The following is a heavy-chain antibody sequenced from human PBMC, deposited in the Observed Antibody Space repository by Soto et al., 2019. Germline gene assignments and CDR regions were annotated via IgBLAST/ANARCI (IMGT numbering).Heavy chain of an antibody. CDR2: IYYSGST. Sequence: SETLSLTCTVSGGSISSSSYYWGWIRQPPGKGLEWIGSIYYSGSTYYNPSLKSRVTISVDTSKNQFSLKLSSVTAADTAVYYCASVGRYYYDFWSGYSNDAFDIWGQGTMVTVS. J-gene: IGHJ3*02. CDR3: ASVGRYYYDFWSGYSNDAFDI. CDR1: GGSISSSSYY. V-gene: IGHV4-39*01. D-gene: IGHD3-3*01.